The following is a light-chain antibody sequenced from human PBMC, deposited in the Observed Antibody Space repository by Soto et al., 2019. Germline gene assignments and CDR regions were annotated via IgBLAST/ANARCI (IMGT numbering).Light chain of an antibody. V-gene: IGKV3-20*01. CDR1: QRVSRSY. CDR2: GAS. CDR3: YQYGSSPIT. J-gene: IGKJ5*01. Sequence: EIVLTQSTGTLSLSPGERATLSCSASQRVSRSYLDWYQQKPGQAPRLLIYGASSRATGIPDRFSGSESGKDFTLTISSLEPEDCAVYYCYQYGSSPITFGHGKRLEIK.